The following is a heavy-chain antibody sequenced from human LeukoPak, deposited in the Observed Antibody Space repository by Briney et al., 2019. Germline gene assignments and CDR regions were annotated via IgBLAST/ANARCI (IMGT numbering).Heavy chain of an antibody. CDR2: ISAYNGNK. V-gene: IGHV1-18*01. Sequence: ASVKVSCKASGYTFTNYGISWVRQAPGQGLDWMGWISAYNGNKVYAQELQGRVTMTTDTSTSTAYMELRSLRSDDTAVYYCARDRWSSSSSEGALDIWGQGTMVIVSS. CDR1: GYTFTNYG. CDR3: ARDRWSSSSSEGALDI. D-gene: IGHD6-6*01. J-gene: IGHJ3*02.